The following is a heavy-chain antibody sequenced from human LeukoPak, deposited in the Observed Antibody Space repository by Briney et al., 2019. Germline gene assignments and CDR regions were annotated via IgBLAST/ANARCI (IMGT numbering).Heavy chain of an antibody. CDR3: AGDLGGKQLNDAFDI. CDR1: GYTFTSYG. D-gene: IGHD6-13*01. J-gene: IGHJ3*02. Sequence: RASVKVSCKASGYTFTSYGISWVRQAPGQGLEWMGGIIPIFGTANYAQKFQGRVTITADESTSTAYMELSSLRSEDTAVYYCAGDLGGKQLNDAFDIWGQGTMVTVSS. V-gene: IGHV1-69*13. CDR2: IIPIFGTA.